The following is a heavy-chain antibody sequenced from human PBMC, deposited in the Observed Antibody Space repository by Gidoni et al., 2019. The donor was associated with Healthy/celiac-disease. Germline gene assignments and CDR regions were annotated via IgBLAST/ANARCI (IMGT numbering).Heavy chain of an antibody. Sequence: EVQLVESGGGLVKPGGSLRLSCAASGFTFSSYSMTWVRQAPGKGLEVVSTISSSSSYIYYADSVKGRFTITRDNAKNSLYLQINSLRAEDTAVYYCARAPIRHPSPSPDNLEWLLIAPFDYWGQGTLVTVSS. CDR1: GFTFSSYS. V-gene: IGHV3-21*01. CDR3: ARAPIRHPSPSPDNLEWLLIAPFDY. J-gene: IGHJ4*02. D-gene: IGHD3-3*01. CDR2: ISSSSSYI.